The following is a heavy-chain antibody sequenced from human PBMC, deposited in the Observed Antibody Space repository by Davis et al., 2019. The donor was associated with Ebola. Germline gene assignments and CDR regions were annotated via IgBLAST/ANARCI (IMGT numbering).Heavy chain of an antibody. J-gene: IGHJ5*02. CDR3: AHTPRYYYDSSGYYRNPNPYNWFDP. Sequence: TLSLTCTVSGGSISSYYWSWIRQPPGKALEWLALIYWDDDKRYSPSLKSRLTITKDTSKNQVVLTMTNMDPVDTATYYCAHTPRYYYDSSGYYRNPNPYNWFDPWGQGTLVTVSS. CDR1: GGSISSYYW. CDR2: IYWDDDK. V-gene: IGHV2-5*08. D-gene: IGHD3-22*01.